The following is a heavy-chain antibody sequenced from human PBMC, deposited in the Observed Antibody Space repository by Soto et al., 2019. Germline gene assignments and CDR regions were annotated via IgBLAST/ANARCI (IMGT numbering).Heavy chain of an antibody. CDR3: ARDGATTTGTTEIWSSFNFYGMDV. CDR1: GYTFTGYY. D-gene: IGHD1-1*01. J-gene: IGHJ6*02. Sequence: ASVKVSCKASGYTFTGYYIHWVRQAPGQGLEWMGWVNPNSGVTKYAQKFQGWVTMTRDTSISTAYMELSRLRSDDTPVYYCARDGATTTGTTEIWSSFNFYGMDVWGQGTTVTVSS. V-gene: IGHV1-2*04. CDR2: VNPNSGVT.